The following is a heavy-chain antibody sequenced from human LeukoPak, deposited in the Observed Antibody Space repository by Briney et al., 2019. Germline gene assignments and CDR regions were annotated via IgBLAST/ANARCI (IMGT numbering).Heavy chain of an antibody. CDR2: VFYSGST. V-gene: IGHV4-59*01. D-gene: IGHD3-22*01. J-gene: IGHJ4*02. CDR1: DDYIKNYF. CDR3: ARGTRRYYDGSGYYYGEFDY. Sequence: SETLSLTCTVSDDYIKNYFWTWIRQSPGKGLEWIGYVFYSGSTSYNPSLRSRLTMSVDTSKSQFSLNLKSVTAADTAVYYCARGTRRYYDGSGYYYGEFDYWGQGILVTVSS.